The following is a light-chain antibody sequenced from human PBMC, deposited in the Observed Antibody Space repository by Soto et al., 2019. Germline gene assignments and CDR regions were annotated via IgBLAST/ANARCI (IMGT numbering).Light chain of an antibody. CDR1: QSVFSRVRNKNY. Sequence: DIVMTQSPDSLTLSLGERATINCKSSQSVFSRVRNKNYLGWFQQKPGQTPRLLIYWASTRESGVSDRFSGSGSGTDFTLTIDSLQAEDVAVYYCQQYDTAPTWTFGQGTKVDIK. J-gene: IGKJ1*01. V-gene: IGKV4-1*01. CDR3: QQYDTAPTWT. CDR2: WAS.